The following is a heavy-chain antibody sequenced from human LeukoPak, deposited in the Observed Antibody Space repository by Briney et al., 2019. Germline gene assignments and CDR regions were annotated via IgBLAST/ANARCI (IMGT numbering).Heavy chain of an antibody. CDR3: ARGNDYGDSFDY. Sequence: KASETLSLTCTVSGGSISSYYWSWIRQPPGKGLEWIGYIYYSGSTNYNPSLKSRVTVSLDTSKNQFSHKVRSVTAVDTAVYYCARGNDYGDSFDYWGQGTLVTVSS. J-gene: IGHJ4*02. V-gene: IGHV4-59*01. D-gene: IGHD4-17*01. CDR1: GGSISSYY. CDR2: IYYSGST.